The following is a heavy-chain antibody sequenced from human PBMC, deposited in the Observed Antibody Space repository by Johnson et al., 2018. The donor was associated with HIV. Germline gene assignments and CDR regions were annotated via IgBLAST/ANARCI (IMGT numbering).Heavy chain of an antibody. CDR3: AKDVRNGYNGYDPGDPGGGFDI. CDR2: MRFDGSNK. Sequence: QVQLVESGGGVVQPGWSLRLSCAASGFTFSSFGMHWVRQAPGKGLEWVAFMRFDGSNKYYPDSVKGRFTISRDNSKNTLYLQMNSLGAEDTAVYNCAKDVRNGYNGYDPGDPGGGFDIWGQGTRVTVSS. J-gene: IGHJ3*02. V-gene: IGHV3-30*02. CDR1: GFTFSSFG. D-gene: IGHD5-12*01.